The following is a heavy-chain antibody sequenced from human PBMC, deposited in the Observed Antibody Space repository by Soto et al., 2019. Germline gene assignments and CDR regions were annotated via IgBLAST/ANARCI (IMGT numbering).Heavy chain of an antibody. V-gene: IGHV3-30*18. J-gene: IGHJ6*02. CDR3: AKDLKVSGSHYGTLNYYYGMDV. CDR2: IAYDGSLK. CDR1: GFTFSSYG. D-gene: IGHD3-10*01. Sequence: QVQLVESGGGVVQPGGTLRLSCAASGFTFSSYGMQWVRQAPGKGLEWVAVIAYDGSLKYYVDSVKGRFTISRDNCKNTLYLQINSLRAEDTAVYYCAKDLKVSGSHYGTLNYYYGMDVWGQGTTVSVSS.